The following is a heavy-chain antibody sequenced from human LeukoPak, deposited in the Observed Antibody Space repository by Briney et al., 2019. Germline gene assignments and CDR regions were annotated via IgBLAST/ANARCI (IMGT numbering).Heavy chain of an antibody. CDR3: ARHKCSSTSCPGDY. V-gene: IGHV4-39*01. CDR2: IYYSGST. CDR1: GGSLSSTSYY. D-gene: IGHD2-2*01. J-gene: IGHJ4*02. Sequence: PETPSLTSIHPGGSLSSTSYYWAWIRQPPRNGLEWIGSIYYSGSTYYNPSLKGRVTISVDTSKNQFSLKLSSVTAADTAVYYCARHKCSSTSCPGDYWGQGTLVTVSS.